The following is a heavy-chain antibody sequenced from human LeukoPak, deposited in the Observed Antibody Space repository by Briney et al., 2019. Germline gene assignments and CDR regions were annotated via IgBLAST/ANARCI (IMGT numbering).Heavy chain of an antibody. V-gene: IGHV4-38-2*01. J-gene: IGHJ4*02. CDR1: GYSISSGYY. Sequence: ETLSLTCAVSGYSISSGYYWGWIRQSPGKGLEWTGSIYHSGSTYYNPSLKSRVTISVDTSKNQFSLKLSSVTAADTAVYYCARSHCSSTICSFDYWGQGTLVTVSS. D-gene: IGHD2-2*01. CDR2: IYHSGST. CDR3: ARSHCSSTICSFDY.